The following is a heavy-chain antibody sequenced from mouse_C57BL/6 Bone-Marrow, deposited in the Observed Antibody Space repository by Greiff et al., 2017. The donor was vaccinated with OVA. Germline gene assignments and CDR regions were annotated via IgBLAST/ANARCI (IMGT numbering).Heavy chain of an antibody. CDR2: IYPGSGST. CDR3: ARELSTAYYFDY. D-gene: IGHD1-2*01. CDR1: GYTFTSYW. J-gene: IGHJ2*01. Sequence: LQPGAELVKPGASVKMSCKASGYTFTSYWITWVKQRPGQGLEWIGDIYPGSGSTNYNEKFKSKATLTVDTSSSTAYMQLSSLTSEDSAVYYCARELSTAYYFDYWGQGTTLTVSS. V-gene: IGHV1-55*01.